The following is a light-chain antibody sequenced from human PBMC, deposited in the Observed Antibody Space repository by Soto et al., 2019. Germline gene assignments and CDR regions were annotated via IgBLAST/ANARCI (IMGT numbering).Light chain of an antibody. V-gene: IGLV2-14*01. CDR3: TSFTTSSTYV. J-gene: IGLJ1*01. CDR2: EVS. Sequence: QYVLTQPASVSGSPGQSITISCTGTTSDVGGYNYVSWYQQHPGKVPKLLIHEVSNRPSGVSNRFSGSKSGNTASLTISGLQAEDEGDYYCTSFTTSSTYVFGTGTKVTVL. CDR1: TSDVGGYNY.